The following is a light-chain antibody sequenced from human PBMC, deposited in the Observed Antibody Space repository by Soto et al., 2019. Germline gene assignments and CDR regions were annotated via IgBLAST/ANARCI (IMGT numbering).Light chain of an antibody. CDR2: EVT. CDR3: CSYSGSNNPLV. Sequence: QSALTQPASVSGSPGQSITISCTGTSSDVGNFNLVSWYQQYPGEAPKLMIYEVTERPSGVSNRFSGSKSGNTASLTISGLQVDDEAYYYCCSYSGSNNPLVFGGGTQLTVL. J-gene: IGLJ2*01. CDR1: SSDVGNFNL. V-gene: IGLV2-23*02.